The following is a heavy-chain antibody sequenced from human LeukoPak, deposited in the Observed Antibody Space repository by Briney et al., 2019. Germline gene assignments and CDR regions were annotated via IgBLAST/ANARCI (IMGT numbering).Heavy chain of an antibody. J-gene: IGHJ3*02. CDR3: AKDCRPHYYGSGRYSYDAFDI. Sequence: GRSLRLSCAACGFTFDDYAMHWVRQAPGKGLEWVSGISWNSGSIRYAGSVKGEFTTYRDNAKNSLYLQMNSQWSQDTALYYFAKDCRPHYYGSGRYSYDAFDIWGQGTMVTVSS. CDR1: GFTFDDYA. D-gene: IGHD3-10*01. V-gene: IGHV3-9*01. CDR2: ISWNSGSI.